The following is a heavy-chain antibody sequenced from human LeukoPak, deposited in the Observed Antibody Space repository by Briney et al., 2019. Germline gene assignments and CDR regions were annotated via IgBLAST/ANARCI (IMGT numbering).Heavy chain of an antibody. Sequence: SVKVSCKASGGTFSSYAISWVRQAPGQGLEWMGGIIPIFGTANYAQKFQGRVTITADESTSTAYMELSSLRSEDTAVYYCARPGELAYCGGDCYSTFDYWGQGTLVTVST. CDR2: IIPIFGTA. CDR1: GGTFSSYA. CDR3: ARPGELAYCGGDCYSTFDY. D-gene: IGHD2-21*01. V-gene: IGHV1-69*13. J-gene: IGHJ4*02.